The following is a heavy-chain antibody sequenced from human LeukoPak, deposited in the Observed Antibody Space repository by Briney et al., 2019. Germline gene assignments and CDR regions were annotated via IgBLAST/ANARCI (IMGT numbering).Heavy chain of an antibody. V-gene: IGHV4-39*07. CDR2: IYYSGTT. Sequence: SQTLSLTCTVSGGSISSSSYYWGWIRQPPGKGLEWIGSIYYSGTTYYNPSLKSRVTISVDTSKNQFSLKLSSVTAADTAVYYCARGLLEYSSPYFDYYYMDVWGKGTTVTVSS. J-gene: IGHJ6*03. CDR3: ARGLLEYSSPYFDYYYMDV. D-gene: IGHD6-6*01. CDR1: GGSISSSSYY.